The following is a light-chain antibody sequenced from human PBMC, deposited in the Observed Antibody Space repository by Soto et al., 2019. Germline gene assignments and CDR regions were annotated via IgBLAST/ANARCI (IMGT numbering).Light chain of an antibody. CDR1: SSNIGAGYE. Sequence: QSVLTQPTSVSGAPGQRVTIPCTGFSSNIGAGYEVHGYQQLPGTAPKLLIYGNSNRPSGVPDRFSGSKSGSSASLAITGLQAGDEADYYCQSYDSSLSGWVFGGVTKVTVL. CDR3: QSYDSSLSGWV. J-gene: IGLJ3*02. V-gene: IGLV1-40*01. CDR2: GNS.